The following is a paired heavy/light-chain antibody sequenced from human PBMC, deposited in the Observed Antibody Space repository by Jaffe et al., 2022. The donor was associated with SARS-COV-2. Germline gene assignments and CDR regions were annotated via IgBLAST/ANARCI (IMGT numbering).Light chain of an antibody. Sequence: QTVVTQEPSFSVSPGGTVTLTCALSSGSVSSGHYPSWCQQTPGQAPRTLIYNTNSRSSGVPDRFSGSILGNKAALTITGAQADDESDYYCALYMGSGISAFGGGTKLTVL. CDR2: NTN. V-gene: IGLV8-61*01. CDR1: SGSVSSGHY. J-gene: IGLJ3*02. CDR3: ALYMGSGISA.
Heavy chain of an antibody. CDR1: GFTFSYYA. Sequence: QVQLVESGGGVVQPGGSLRLSCAASGFTFSYYAMNWVRQAPGKGLEWVAVISYDGSQKYYADSVRGRFTISRDNSKNTLYLQMNSLRPEDTAVYYCPRRDGSLAATNWYFDLWGRGTLVTVSS. CDR2: ISYDGSQK. J-gene: IGHJ2*01. V-gene: IGHV3-30*04. D-gene: IGHD5-12*01. CDR3: PRRDGSLAATNWYFDL.